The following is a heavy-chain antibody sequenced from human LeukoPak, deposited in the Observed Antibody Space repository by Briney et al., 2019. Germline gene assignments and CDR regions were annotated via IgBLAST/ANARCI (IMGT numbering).Heavy chain of an antibody. CDR2: ISTGSSTI. CDR3: ARDEDTAMNY. J-gene: IGHJ4*02. CDR1: GFTFSSYS. V-gene: IGHV3-48*04. Sequence: PGGSLRLSCAASGFTFSSYSMDWVRQAPGKGLEWVSYISTGSSTIYYADSVKGRFTISRDNAKNSLYLQMNSLRAEDTAVYYCARDEDTAMNYWGQGTLVTVSS. D-gene: IGHD5-18*01.